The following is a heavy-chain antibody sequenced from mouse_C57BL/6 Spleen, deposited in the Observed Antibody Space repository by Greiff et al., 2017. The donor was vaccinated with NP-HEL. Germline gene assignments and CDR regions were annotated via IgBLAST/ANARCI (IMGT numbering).Heavy chain of an antibody. Sequence: QVQLQQSGPELVKPGASVKISCKASGYAFSSSWMNWVKQRPGKGLEWIGRIYPGDGDTNYNGKFKGKATLTADKFSSTAYMQLRSLTSEDSAVYFCARSYGHDYWGQGTTLTVSS. CDR3: ARSYGHDY. D-gene: IGHD1-1*01. V-gene: IGHV1-82*01. CDR1: GYAFSSSW. CDR2: IYPGDGDT. J-gene: IGHJ2*01.